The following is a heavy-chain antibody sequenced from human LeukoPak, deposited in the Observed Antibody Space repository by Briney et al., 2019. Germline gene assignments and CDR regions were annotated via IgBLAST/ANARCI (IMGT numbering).Heavy chain of an antibody. Sequence: GESLKISCKTSGYSFTVAWVRQVPGKGLEWMGIIYDGESNTRYSPSFQGQVTISADWSTTTAYLHWSSLQASDTATYYCARLSSGFDIWGQGTVVTVSS. V-gene: IGHV5-51*01. CDR2: IYDGESNT. D-gene: IGHD3-10*01. CDR3: ARLSSGFDI. J-gene: IGHJ3*02. CDR1: GYSFT.